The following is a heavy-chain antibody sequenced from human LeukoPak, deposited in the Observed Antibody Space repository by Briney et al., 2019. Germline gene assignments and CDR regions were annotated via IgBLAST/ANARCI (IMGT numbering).Heavy chain of an antibody. CDR1: GFTFNSYW. CDR2: IDEDGKTI. D-gene: IGHD3-10*01. Sequence: PGGSLRLSCAASGFTFNSYWMHWVRQAPGKGLVWVSRIDEDGKTIDYADSVKGRFTISRDNSKNTLYLQVTSLRAEDTAVYYCAKGDYYGSGSFFKNGMDVWGQGTTVTVSS. CDR3: AKGDYYGSGSFFKNGMDV. V-gene: IGHV3-74*01. J-gene: IGHJ6*02.